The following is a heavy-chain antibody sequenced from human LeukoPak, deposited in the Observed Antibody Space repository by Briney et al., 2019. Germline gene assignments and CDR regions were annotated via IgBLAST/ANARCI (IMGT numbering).Heavy chain of an antibody. CDR1: GYTFTGYY. CDR3: ARGTRGSGSYYRNSVWFDP. CDR2: INPNSGGT. J-gene: IGHJ5*02. V-gene: IGHV1-2*02. D-gene: IGHD3-10*01. Sequence: ASVKVSCKASGYTFTGYYMHWVRQAPGQGLEWMGWINPNSGGTNYAQKFQGRVTMTRDTSISTAYMELSRLRSDDTAVYYCARGTRGSGSYYRNSVWFDPWGQGTLVTVSS.